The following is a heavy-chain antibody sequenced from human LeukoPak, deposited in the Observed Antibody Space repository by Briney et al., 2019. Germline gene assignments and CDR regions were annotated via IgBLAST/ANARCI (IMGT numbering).Heavy chain of an antibody. Sequence: GGSLRLSCAVSGYTFSDHCIDWVRQAPGEGLEWVGHTRNKANNYATEYAASVKGRFTISRDDSRNSVYQQMNSLRTEDTAVYYCTRWRSGTSDWGQGTLVTVSP. CDR3: TRWRSGTSD. V-gene: IGHV3-72*01. CDR2: TRNKANNYAT. CDR1: GYTFSDHC. J-gene: IGHJ4*02. D-gene: IGHD4-23*01.